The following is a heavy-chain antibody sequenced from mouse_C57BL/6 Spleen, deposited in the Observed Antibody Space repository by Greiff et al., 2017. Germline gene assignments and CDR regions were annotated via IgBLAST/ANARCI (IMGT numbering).Heavy chain of an antibody. CDR1: GYTFTSYW. Sequence: QVQLQQPGTELVKPGASVKLSCKASGYTFTSYWMHWVKQRPGQGLEWIGNLTPSNGGTNYTEKFKSKATLPVHKSSGTAYMKLSSLTSEDAAVYDCARNDYPFDYGGQGTTLTVSS. CDR3: ARNDYPFDY. D-gene: IGHD2-4*01. V-gene: IGHV1-53*01. CDR2: LTPSNGGT. J-gene: IGHJ2*01.